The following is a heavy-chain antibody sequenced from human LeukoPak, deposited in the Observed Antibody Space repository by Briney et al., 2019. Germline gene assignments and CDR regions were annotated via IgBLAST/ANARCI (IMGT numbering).Heavy chain of an antibody. V-gene: IGHV1-8*01. CDR1: GYTFTSYD. CDR2: MNPNSGNT. D-gene: IGHD3-16*02. CDR3: ARGMGGRLGELSLRYFDL. J-gene: IGHJ2*01. Sequence: ASVKVSCKASGYTFTSYDINWERQATGQGLEWMGWMNPNSGNTGYAQKFQGRVTMTRNTSISTAYMELSSLRSEDTAVYYCARGMGGRLGELSLRYFDLWGRGTLVTVSS.